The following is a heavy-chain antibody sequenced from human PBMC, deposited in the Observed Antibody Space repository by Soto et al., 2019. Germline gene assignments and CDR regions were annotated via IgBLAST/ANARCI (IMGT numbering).Heavy chain of an antibody. CDR2: ISYDGSNK. J-gene: IGHJ6*02. CDR3: AKTHEDSGSYYVYYYYGMDV. V-gene: IGHV3-30*18. D-gene: IGHD3-10*01. CDR1: GFTFSSYG. Sequence: QVQLVESGGGVVQPGRSLRLSCAASGFTFSSYGMHWVRQAPGKGLEWVAVISYDGSNKYYADSVKGRFTISRDNSKNTKYLXMNSVRAEATAVYYCAKTHEDSGSYYVYYYYGMDVWGQGTTVTVSS.